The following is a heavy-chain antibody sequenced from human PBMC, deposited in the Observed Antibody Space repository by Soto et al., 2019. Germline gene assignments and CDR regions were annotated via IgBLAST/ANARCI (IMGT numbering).Heavy chain of an antibody. CDR3: ARDIGSYAYGEGY. Sequence: QVQLQESGPGLVKPSETLSLTCSVSGGSINSYWWSWIRQLAGKGLEWIGRVYSSGTTDYNPSLNSRATLSVETSKNQFSLKLSSVTAADTAVYYCARDIGSYAYGEGYWGQGIQVTVSS. CDR2: VYSSGTT. D-gene: IGHD3-10*01. CDR1: GGSINSYW. J-gene: IGHJ4*02. V-gene: IGHV4-4*07.